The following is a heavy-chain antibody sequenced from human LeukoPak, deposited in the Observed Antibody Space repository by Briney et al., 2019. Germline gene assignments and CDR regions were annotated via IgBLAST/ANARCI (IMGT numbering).Heavy chain of an antibody. J-gene: IGHJ5*02. Sequence: SVKVSCKASGGTFSSYAISWVRQAPGQGLEWMGGIIPIFGTANYAQKFQGRVTITTDESTSTAHMELSSLRSEDTAVYYCAREPPYYGSGSYSPGDNWFDPWGQGTLVTVSS. CDR1: GGTFSSYA. D-gene: IGHD3-10*01. CDR2: IIPIFGTA. CDR3: AREPPYYGSGSYSPGDNWFDP. V-gene: IGHV1-69*05.